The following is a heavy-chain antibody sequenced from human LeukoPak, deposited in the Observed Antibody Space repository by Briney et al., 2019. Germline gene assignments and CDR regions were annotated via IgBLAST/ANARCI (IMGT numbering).Heavy chain of an antibody. CDR1: GGSISSSSYY. J-gene: IGHJ5*02. V-gene: IGHV4-39*01. CDR2: IYYSGST. CDR3: APLDIVVVPAAGYNWFDP. D-gene: IGHD2-2*01. Sequence: SETLSLTCTVSGGSISSSSYYWGWIRQPPGKGLEWIGSIYYSGSTCYNPSLKSRVTISVDTSKNQFSLKLSSVTAADTAVYYCAPLDIVVVPAAGYNWFDPWGQGTLVTVSS.